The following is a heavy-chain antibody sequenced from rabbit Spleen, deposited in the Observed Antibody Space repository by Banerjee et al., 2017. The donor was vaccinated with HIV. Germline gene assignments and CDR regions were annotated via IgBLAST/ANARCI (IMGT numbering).Heavy chain of an antibody. Sequence: LVESGGDLVKPGASLTLTCTASGFFFSGSHYMCWVRQAPGKGLEWIACIYAGSSGSTYYASWAKCRFTISKTPSTTVTLQMTSLTAADTATYFCARLGHADYPYAYGLKLWGPGTLGTAS. D-gene: IGHD6-1*01. CDR2: IYAGSSGST. J-gene: IGHJ4*01. V-gene: IGHV1S40*01. CDR1: GFFFSGSHY. CDR3: ARLGHADYPYAYGLKL.